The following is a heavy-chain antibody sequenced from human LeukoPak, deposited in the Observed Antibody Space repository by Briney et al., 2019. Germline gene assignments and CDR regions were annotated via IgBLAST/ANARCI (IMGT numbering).Heavy chain of an antibody. V-gene: IGHV4-30-2*01. J-gene: IGHJ4*02. Sequence: SQTLSLTCAVSGGSINSGGYSWSWIRQPPGKGLEWIGYIYHSGSTYYNPSLKSRVTISVDRSKNQFSLKLSSVTAADTAVYYCARGIAVAGDYYFDYWGQGTLVTVSS. CDR2: IYHSGST. CDR1: GGSINSGGYS. CDR3: ARGIAVAGDYYFDY. D-gene: IGHD6-19*01.